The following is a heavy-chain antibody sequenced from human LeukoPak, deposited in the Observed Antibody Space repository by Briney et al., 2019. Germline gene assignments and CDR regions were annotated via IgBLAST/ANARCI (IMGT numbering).Heavy chain of an antibody. Sequence: GGSLRLSCATSGFTFSNYGMHWVRQAPGKGLEWVSVIYSGGSTYYADSVKGRFTISRDNSKNTLYLQMNSLRADDTAVYYCVCRIGGAPQWGQGTLVTVFS. CDR1: GFTFSNYG. D-gene: IGHD1-26*01. CDR2: IYSGGST. CDR3: VCRIGGAPQ. J-gene: IGHJ4*02. V-gene: IGHV3-23*03.